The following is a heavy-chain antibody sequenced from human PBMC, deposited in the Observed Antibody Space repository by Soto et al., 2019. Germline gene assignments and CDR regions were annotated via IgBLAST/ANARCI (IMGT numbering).Heavy chain of an antibody. CDR2: IYYSGST. CDR3: AREQRGYSYGYRFDP. Sequence: QVQLQESGPGLVKPSETLSLTCTVSGGSISSYYWSWIRQPPGKGLEWIGYIYYSGSTNYNPSLTRRVNISVDTSKNQFSLKLSSVTAADTAVYYCAREQRGYSYGYRFDPWGQGTLVTVSS. J-gene: IGHJ5*02. D-gene: IGHD5-18*01. V-gene: IGHV4-59*01. CDR1: GGSISSYY.